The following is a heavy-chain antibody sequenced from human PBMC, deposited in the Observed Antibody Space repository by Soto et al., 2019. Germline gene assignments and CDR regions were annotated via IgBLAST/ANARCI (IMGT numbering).Heavy chain of an antibody. CDR2: INAGNGNT. CDR1: GYTFTSYA. Sequence: ASVKVSCKASGYTFTSYAMHWVRQAPGQRLEWMGWINAGNGNTKYSQKFQGRVTITRDTSASTAYMELSSLRPEDTAVYYCARVWGYCSSTSCWPRGLDVWGKGTTVTVSS. D-gene: IGHD2-2*01. CDR3: ARVWGYCSSTSCWPRGLDV. V-gene: IGHV1-3*01. J-gene: IGHJ6*04.